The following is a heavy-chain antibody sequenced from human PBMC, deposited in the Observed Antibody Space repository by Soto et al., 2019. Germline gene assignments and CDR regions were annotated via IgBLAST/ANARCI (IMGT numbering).Heavy chain of an antibody. Sequence: SETLSLTCTVSGGSISSGDYYWSWIRQPPGKGLEWIGYIYYSVSTYYNPSLKSRVTISVDTSKNQFSLKPSSVTAADTAVYYFVRVGGLGATTIDYCGQGYLVTVSS. J-gene: IGHJ4*02. CDR2: IYYSVST. CDR3: VRVGGLGATTIDY. D-gene: IGHD3-16*01. V-gene: IGHV4-30-4*01. CDR1: GGSISSGDYY.